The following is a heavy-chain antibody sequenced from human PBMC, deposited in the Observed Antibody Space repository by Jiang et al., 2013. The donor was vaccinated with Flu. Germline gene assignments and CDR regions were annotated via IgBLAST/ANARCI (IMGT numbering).Heavy chain of an antibody. Sequence: LESGGGLVQPGRSLRLSCAASGFTFDDYAMHWVRQAPGKGLEWVSGISWNSGSIGYADSVKGRFTISRDNAKNSLYLQMNSLRAEDTALYYCAKDSSPVGADWYFDLWGRGTLVTVSS. CDR2: ISWNSGSI. CDR1: GFTFDDYA. J-gene: IGHJ2*01. D-gene: IGHD1-26*01. V-gene: IGHV3-9*01. CDR3: AKDSSPVGADWYFDL.